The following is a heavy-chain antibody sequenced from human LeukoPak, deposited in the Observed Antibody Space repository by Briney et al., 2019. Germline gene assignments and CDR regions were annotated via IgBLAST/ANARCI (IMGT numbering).Heavy chain of an antibody. J-gene: IGHJ4*02. V-gene: IGHV4-34*01. CDR3: ARLKMGITGTHFDY. Sequence: SETLSLTCAVYGGSFSGYYWSWVRQPPGKGLEWIGEINHSGSTNYNPSLKSRVTISVDTSKNQFSLKLSSVTAADTAVYYCARLKMGITGTHFDYWGQGTLVTVSS. CDR2: INHSGST. D-gene: IGHD1-20*01. CDR1: GGSFSGYY.